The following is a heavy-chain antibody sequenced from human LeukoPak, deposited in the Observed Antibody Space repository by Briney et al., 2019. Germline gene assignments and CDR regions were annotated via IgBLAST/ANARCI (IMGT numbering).Heavy chain of an antibody. D-gene: IGHD5-24*01. CDR2: IYSGGST. J-gene: IGHJ4*02. CDR3: ARGSKDGYNQD. CDR1: GFTVSSNY. Sequence: GGSVRLSCAASGFTVSSNYMSWAPQAPGKGLEWGSVIYSGGSTYYPDSVKGRFTISRDNSKNTLHLQMNRLRAEDRAVYYCARGSKDGYNQDWGQGTLVTVSS. V-gene: IGHV3-53*01.